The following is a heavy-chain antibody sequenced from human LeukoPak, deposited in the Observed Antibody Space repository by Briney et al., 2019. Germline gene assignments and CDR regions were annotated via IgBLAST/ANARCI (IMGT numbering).Heavy chain of an antibody. CDR2: IYYGGTT. D-gene: IGHD3-22*01. Sequence: KPSETLSLTCTVAGGSISSYYWSWIRQPPGKGLEYIGFIYYGGTTKYSPSLKSRATISADTSKDQFSLMLTSVTAADTAVYYCARGRYYYDSSDYYYDNWFDPWGHGTLVTVSS. J-gene: IGHJ5*02. CDR3: ARGRYYYDSSDYYYDNWFDP. V-gene: IGHV4-59*01. CDR1: GGSISSYY.